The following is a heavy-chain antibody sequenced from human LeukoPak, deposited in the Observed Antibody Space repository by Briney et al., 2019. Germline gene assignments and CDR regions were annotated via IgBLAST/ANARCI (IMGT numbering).Heavy chain of an antibody. CDR1: GDSISSGDYY. V-gene: IGHV4-61*08. D-gene: IGHD4-23*01. CDR2: IYYSGST. J-gene: IGHJ5*02. Sequence: PSETLSLTCTVSGDSISSGDYYWSWIRQPPGKGLEWIGYIYYSGSTNYNPSLKSRVTISVDTSKNQFSLKLSSVTAADTAVYYCASQGSGGWFDPWGQGTLVTVSS. CDR3: ASQGSGGWFDP.